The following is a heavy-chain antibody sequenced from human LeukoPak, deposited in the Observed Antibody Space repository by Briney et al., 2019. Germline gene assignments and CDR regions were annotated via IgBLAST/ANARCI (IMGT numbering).Heavy chain of an antibody. D-gene: IGHD5/OR15-5a*01. V-gene: IGHV3-21*01. CDR3: ARDLGGVYSFDY. J-gene: IGHJ4*02. CDR2: ISSSSSYI. Sequence: GGSLRLSCAASGFTFSSYSMNWVRQAPGKGLEWVSSISSSSSYIYYADSVKGRFTISRDNAKNSLYLQMNSLRAEDTAVYYCARDLGGVYSFDYWGQGTLVTVSS. CDR1: GFTFSSYS.